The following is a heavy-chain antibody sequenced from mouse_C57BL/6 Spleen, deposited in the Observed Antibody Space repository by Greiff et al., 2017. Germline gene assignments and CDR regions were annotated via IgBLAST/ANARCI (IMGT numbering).Heavy chain of an antibody. D-gene: IGHD2-1*01. CDR3: ARGGYGNYERYFDY. Sequence: QVQLQQSGPELVKPGASVKISCKASGYAFSSSWMNWVKQRPGKGLEWIGRIYPGDGDTNYNGKFKGKATLTADKSSSTAYMQLSSLTSEDSAVYFCARGGYGNYERYFDYWGQGTTLTVSS. CDR2: IYPGDGDT. J-gene: IGHJ2*01. CDR1: GYAFSSSW. V-gene: IGHV1-82*01.